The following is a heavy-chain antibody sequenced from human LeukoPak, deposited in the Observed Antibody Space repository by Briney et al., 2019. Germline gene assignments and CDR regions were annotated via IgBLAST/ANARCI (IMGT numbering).Heavy chain of an antibody. CDR2: IKQDGSEK. CDR3: ARVPQQWLVRDYFDY. D-gene: IGHD6-19*01. J-gene: IGHJ4*02. Sequence: GGSLRLPCAASGFTFSSYWMSWVRQAPGKGLEWVANIKQDGSEKYYVDSVKGRFTISRDNAKNSLYLQMNSLRAEDTAVYYCARVPQQWLVRDYFDYWGQGTLVTVSS. CDR1: GFTFSSYW. V-gene: IGHV3-7*01.